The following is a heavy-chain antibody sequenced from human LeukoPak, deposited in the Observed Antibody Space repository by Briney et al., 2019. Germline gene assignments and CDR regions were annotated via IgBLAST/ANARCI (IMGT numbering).Heavy chain of an antibody. Sequence: SGPMLVNPTQTLTLTCTFSGFSLSTSGMCVSWIRQPPGKALEWLARIDWDDDKYYSTSLKTRLTISKDTSKNQVVLTMTNMDPVDTATYYCARIVLYYYDSSGYYYDYWGQGTLVTVSS. V-gene: IGHV2-70*11. CDR2: IDWDDDK. D-gene: IGHD3-22*01. CDR1: GFSLSTSGMC. CDR3: ARIVLYYYDSSGYYYDY. J-gene: IGHJ4*02.